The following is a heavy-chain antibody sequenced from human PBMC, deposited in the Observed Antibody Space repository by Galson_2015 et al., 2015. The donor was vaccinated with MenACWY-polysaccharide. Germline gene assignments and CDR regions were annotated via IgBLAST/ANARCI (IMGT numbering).Heavy chain of an antibody. J-gene: IGHJ4*02. V-gene: IGHV3-21*01. Sequence: SLRLSCAASGFIFSRTSMNWVRQAPGKGLEWVSSISGSCSYIYYADSVKGRVTISRDNAKNSMYLQMNSLRAEDTAVYYCAREDSGGYYQLDYWGQGTLVTVSS. CDR1: GFIFSRTS. D-gene: IGHD3-22*01. CDR3: AREDSGGYYQLDY. CDR2: ISGSCSYI.